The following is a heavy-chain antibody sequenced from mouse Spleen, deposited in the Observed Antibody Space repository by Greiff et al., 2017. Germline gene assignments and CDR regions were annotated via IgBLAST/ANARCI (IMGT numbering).Heavy chain of an antibody. CDR2: ISSGSSTI. D-gene: IGHD1-2*01. CDR3: ARSTAYAMDY. Sequence: EVKLVESGGGLVKPGGSLKLSCAASGFTFSDYGMHWVRQAPEKGLEWVAYISSGSSTIYYADTVKGRFTISRDNAKNTLFLQMTSLRSEDTAMYYCARSTAYAMDYWGQGTSVTVSS. V-gene: IGHV5-17*01. CDR1: GFTFSDYG. J-gene: IGHJ4*01.